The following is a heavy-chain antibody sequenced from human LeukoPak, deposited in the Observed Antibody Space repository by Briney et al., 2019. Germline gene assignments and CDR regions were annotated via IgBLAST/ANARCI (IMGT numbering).Heavy chain of an antibody. J-gene: IGHJ4*02. Sequence: SETLSLTCAVYGGSFSGYYWSRIRQPAGKGLEWIGEINHSGSTNYNPSLKSRVTISVDTSKNQFSLKLSSVTAADTAVYYCAKWAAAGTGWGQGTLVTVSS. CDR2: INHSGST. V-gene: IGHV4-34*01. D-gene: IGHD6-13*01. CDR1: GGSFSGYY. CDR3: AKWAAAGTG.